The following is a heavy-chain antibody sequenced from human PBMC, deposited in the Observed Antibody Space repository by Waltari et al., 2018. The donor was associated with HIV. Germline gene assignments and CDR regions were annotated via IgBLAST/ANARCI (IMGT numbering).Heavy chain of an antibody. CDR3: ANYYYGSGFRTYYYYGMDV. D-gene: IGHD3-10*01. CDR1: GFTFSSYA. J-gene: IGHJ6*02. Sequence: QVQLVESGGGVVQPGRSLRLSCAASGFTFSSYAMHWVRQAPGKGLEWVAVISKDGSNKYYADSVKGRFTISRDNSKNTLYLQMNSLRAEDTAVYYCANYYYGSGFRTYYYYGMDVWGQGTTVTVSS. V-gene: IGHV3-30-3*01. CDR2: ISKDGSNK.